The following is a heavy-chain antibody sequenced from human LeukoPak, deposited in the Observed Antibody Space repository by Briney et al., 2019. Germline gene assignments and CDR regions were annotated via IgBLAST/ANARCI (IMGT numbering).Heavy chain of an antibody. CDR1: GGSISSSSYY. V-gene: IGHV4-39*07. D-gene: IGHD1-26*01. J-gene: IGHJ5*02. Sequence: SETLSLTCTVSGGSISSSSYYWGWIRQPPGKGLEWIGSIYYSGSTYYNPSLKSRVAISVDTSKNHFSLKLSSVTAADTAVYYCARSGNYLGWFDPWGQGTLVTVSS. CDR3: ARSGNYLGWFDP. CDR2: IYYSGST.